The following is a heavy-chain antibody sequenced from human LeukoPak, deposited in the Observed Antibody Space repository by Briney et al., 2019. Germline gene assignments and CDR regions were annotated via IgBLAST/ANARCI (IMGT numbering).Heavy chain of an antibody. Sequence: SETLSLTCAVSGGSISSSNWWSWVRQPPWKGLEWIGEIYHSGSTNYNPSLKSRVTISVDKSKNQFSLKLSSVTAADTAVYYCARSLYSSGWTPYFDYWGQGTLVTVSS. J-gene: IGHJ4*02. CDR2: IYHSGST. CDR1: GGSISSSNW. CDR3: ARSLYSSGWTPYFDY. D-gene: IGHD6-19*01. V-gene: IGHV4-4*02.